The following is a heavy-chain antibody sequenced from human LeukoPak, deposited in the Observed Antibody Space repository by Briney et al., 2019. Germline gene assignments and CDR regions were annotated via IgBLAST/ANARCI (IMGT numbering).Heavy chain of an antibody. V-gene: IGHV3-30*18. D-gene: IGHD2-15*01. CDR3: AKDLAVVVVAADAFDY. Sequence: GESLKISCAASGFTFSSYGMHWVRQAPGKGLEWVAVISYDGSNKYYADSVKGRFTISRDNSKNTLYLQMNSLRAEDTAVYYCAKDLAVVVVAADAFDYWGQGTLVTVSS. J-gene: IGHJ4*02. CDR1: GFTFSSYG. CDR2: ISYDGSNK.